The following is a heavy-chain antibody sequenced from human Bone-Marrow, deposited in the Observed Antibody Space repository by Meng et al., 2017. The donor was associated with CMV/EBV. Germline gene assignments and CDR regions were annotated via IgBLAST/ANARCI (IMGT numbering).Heavy chain of an antibody. V-gene: IGHV4-59*01. Sequence: SETLSLSCTASGCTISSYYWSWIRQPPGKGLEWIGYIYYSGSTNYNPSLKSRVTISVDTSKNQFSLKLSSVTAADTAVYYCARGGMVASIRNYYYYGMDVWGQGTTVTVSS. D-gene: IGHD5-24*01. CDR2: IYYSGST. J-gene: IGHJ6*02. CDR3: ARGGMVASIRNYYYYGMDV. CDR1: GCTISSYY.